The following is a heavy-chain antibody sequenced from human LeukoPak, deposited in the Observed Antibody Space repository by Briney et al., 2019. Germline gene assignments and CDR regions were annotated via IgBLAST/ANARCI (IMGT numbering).Heavy chain of an antibody. D-gene: IGHD3-22*01. Sequence: GGSLRLSCGVSGLTFSSYSMKSVRQAPGKWLEWVSSISSSSSYIYYAYSVKGRFTISRDNAKNSLYLQMNSLRSEDTAVYYCARVVGDSSGYYIDFWGQGTLVTVSS. CDR2: ISSSSSYI. CDR1: GLTFSSYS. V-gene: IGHV3-21*01. J-gene: IGHJ4*02. CDR3: ARVVGDSSGYYIDF.